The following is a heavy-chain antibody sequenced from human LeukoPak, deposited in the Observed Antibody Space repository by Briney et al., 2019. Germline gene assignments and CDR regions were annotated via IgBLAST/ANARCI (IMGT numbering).Heavy chain of an antibody. Sequence: GESLKISCKGSGYSFNSYWIGWVRLMPGKGLEWMGIIYPGDSDTRYSPSFQGQVTISADKSISTAYLQWSSLKASDTAMYYCARLPGIVATIERYFDYWGQGTLVTVSS. CDR2: IYPGDSDT. CDR3: ARLPGIVATIERYFDY. D-gene: IGHD5-12*01. J-gene: IGHJ4*02. V-gene: IGHV5-51*01. CDR1: GYSFNSYW.